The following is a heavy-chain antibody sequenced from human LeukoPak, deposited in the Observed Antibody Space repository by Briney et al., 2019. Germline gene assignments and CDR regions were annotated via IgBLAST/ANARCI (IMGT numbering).Heavy chain of an antibody. J-gene: IGHJ6*02. Sequence: SVKVSCKASGGTFVNSAINWVRQAPGQGLGWMGRIIPILNIPNYAQKLQGRVTIAADKSTSTAYMELSSLRSDDTAVYYCAREKMEVGYYGLDVWGQGTTVTVSS. D-gene: IGHD1-1*01. CDR1: GGTFVNSA. CDR2: IIPILNIP. CDR3: AREKMEVGYYGLDV. V-gene: IGHV1-69*04.